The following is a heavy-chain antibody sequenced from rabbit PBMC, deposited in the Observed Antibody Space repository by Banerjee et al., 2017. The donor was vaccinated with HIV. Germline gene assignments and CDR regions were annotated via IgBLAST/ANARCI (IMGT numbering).Heavy chain of an antibody. Sequence: QSLEESGGDLVKPGASLTLTCTASGFSFSNYYYMCWVRQAPGKGLEWIACIYAGSAGNTYYANWAKGRFTISKTSSTTVTLQMTSLTAADTATYFCARDLAGVIGWNFGLWGPGTLVTVS. CDR3: ARDLAGVIGWNFGL. D-gene: IGHD4-1*01. CDR1: GFSFSNYYY. CDR2: IYAGSAGNT. V-gene: IGHV1S40*01. J-gene: IGHJ4*01.